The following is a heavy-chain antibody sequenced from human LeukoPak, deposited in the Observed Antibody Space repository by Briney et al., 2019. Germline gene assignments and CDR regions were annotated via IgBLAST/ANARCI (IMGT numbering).Heavy chain of an antibody. J-gene: IGHJ4*02. V-gene: IGHV3-66*01. CDR3: AKGNGGTTVTGIDY. CDR1: GFTVSSNY. CDR2: IYSGGST. D-gene: IGHD4-17*01. Sequence: PGGSLRLSCAASGFTVSSNYMTWVRQAPGKGLEWVSVIYSGGSTYYADSVKGRFTISRDNSKNTLYLQMNSLRAEDTAVYYCAKGNGGTTVTGIDYWGQGTLVTVSS.